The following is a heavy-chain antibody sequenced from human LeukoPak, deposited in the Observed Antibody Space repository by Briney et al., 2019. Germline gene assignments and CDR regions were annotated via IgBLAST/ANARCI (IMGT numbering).Heavy chain of an antibody. Sequence: GRSLRLSCAASGFTFSSYGMHWVRQAPGKGLEWVAVISYDGSNKHYADSVKGRFTISRDNSKNTLYLQMNSLRAEDTAVYYCAKHVIAVAGNNWFDPWGQGTLVTVSS. V-gene: IGHV3-30*18. D-gene: IGHD6-19*01. CDR3: AKHVIAVAGNNWFDP. CDR2: ISYDGSNK. J-gene: IGHJ5*02. CDR1: GFTFSSYG.